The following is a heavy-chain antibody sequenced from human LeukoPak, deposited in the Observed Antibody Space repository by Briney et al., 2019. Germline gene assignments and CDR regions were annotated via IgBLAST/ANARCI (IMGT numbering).Heavy chain of an antibody. Sequence: GGSLRLSCAASGFTLSNYAMSWVRQAPGKGLEWVSAISGSGGSTFYADSVKGRFTISRDNAKNTLYLQMNSLRAEDTAVYYCARDHSSAIDYWGQGTPVTVSS. J-gene: IGHJ4*02. V-gene: IGHV3-23*01. CDR3: ARDHSSAIDY. CDR1: GFTLSNYA. CDR2: ISGSGGST. D-gene: IGHD6-19*01.